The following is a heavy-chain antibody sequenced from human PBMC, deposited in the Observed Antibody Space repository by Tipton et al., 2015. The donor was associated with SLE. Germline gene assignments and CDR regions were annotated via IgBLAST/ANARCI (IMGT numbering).Heavy chain of an antibody. CDR2: IKQDGSEK. D-gene: IGHD3-16*01. Sequence: SLRLSCAASGFTFSSYAMSWVRQAPGKGLEWVANIKQDGSEKYYVDSVKGRFTISRDNSKNTLYLQMNSLRAEDTAVYYCATGGSAIDYWGQGTLVTVSS. CDR3: ATGGSAIDY. CDR1: GFTFSSYA. J-gene: IGHJ4*02. V-gene: IGHV3-7*01.